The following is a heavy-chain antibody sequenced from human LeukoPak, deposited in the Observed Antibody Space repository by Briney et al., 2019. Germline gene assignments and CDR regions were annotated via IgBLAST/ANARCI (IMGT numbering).Heavy chain of an antibody. Sequence: SETLSLTCSVSGGSVSSASDYWSWIPQPPGKGLEGIGSIYYSGSTSYNPSLKSRVTITMDTSKNQFSLRLSSVAAADTAVYYCAALHTARADPWRQGTVVTVSS. J-gene: IGHJ5*02. CDR3: AALHTARADP. CDR2: IYYSGST. D-gene: IGHD1-26*01. CDR1: GGSVSSASDY. V-gene: IGHV4-61*01.